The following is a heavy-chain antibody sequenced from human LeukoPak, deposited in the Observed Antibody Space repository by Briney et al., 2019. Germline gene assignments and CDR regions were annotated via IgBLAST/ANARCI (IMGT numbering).Heavy chain of an antibody. CDR1: GYTFTGYY. V-gene: IGHV1-2*02. D-gene: IGHD3-22*01. Sequence: ASVKVSCKASGYTFTGYYMHWVRQAPGQGLEWMGWINPNSGGTNYAQKFQGRFTMTRDTSISTAYMELSRLRSDDTAVYYCARDITMIVVAPDAFDIWGQGTMVTVSS. J-gene: IGHJ3*02. CDR2: INPNSGGT. CDR3: ARDITMIVVAPDAFDI.